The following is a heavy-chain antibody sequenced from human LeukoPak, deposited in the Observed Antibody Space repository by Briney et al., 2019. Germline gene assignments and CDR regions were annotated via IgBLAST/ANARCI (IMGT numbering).Heavy chain of an antibody. J-gene: IGHJ5*02. Sequence: PSETLSLTCTVSGGSISSYYWSWIRQPPGKGLEWIGYIYYSGSTNYNPSLKSRVTISVDTSKNQFSLKLSSVTAADTAVYYCARTAQWELRFDPRGQGTLVTVSS. CDR1: GGSISSYY. D-gene: IGHD1-26*01. CDR2: IYYSGST. CDR3: ARTAQWELRFDP. V-gene: IGHV4-59*01.